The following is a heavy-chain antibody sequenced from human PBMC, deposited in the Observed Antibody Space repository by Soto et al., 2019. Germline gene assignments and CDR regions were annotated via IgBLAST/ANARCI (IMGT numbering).Heavy chain of an antibody. Sequence: QVQLQESGPGLVKPSGTLSLTCAVSGGSISSSNWWSWVRQPPGKGLEWIGEIYHSGSTNYNPSLKSRVTISGDKSKNQFSLKLSSVTAADTAVYYCARAKFSQKSSSWYTPWGQGTLVSVSS. J-gene: IGHJ5*02. CDR1: GGSISSSNW. CDR3: ARAKFSQKSSSWYTP. D-gene: IGHD6-13*01. V-gene: IGHV4-4*02. CDR2: IYHSGST.